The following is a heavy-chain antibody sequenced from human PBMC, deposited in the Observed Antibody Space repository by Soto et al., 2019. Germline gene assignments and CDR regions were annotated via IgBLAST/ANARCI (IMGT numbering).Heavy chain of an antibody. Sequence: SVKVSCKASGGTFSSYAISWVRQAPGQGLEWMGGIIPIFGTANYAQKFQGRVTITADESTSTAYMELSSLRSEDTAVYYCASPSYGSGMRDAFDIWGQGTMVTVSS. CDR2: IIPIFGTA. CDR3: ASPSYGSGMRDAFDI. V-gene: IGHV1-69*13. CDR1: GGTFSSYA. D-gene: IGHD3-10*01. J-gene: IGHJ3*02.